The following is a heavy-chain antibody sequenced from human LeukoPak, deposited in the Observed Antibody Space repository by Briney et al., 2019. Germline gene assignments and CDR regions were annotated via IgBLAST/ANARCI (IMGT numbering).Heavy chain of an antibody. CDR1: GFTFSSYG. CDR2: ISYDGSNK. D-gene: IGHD3-22*01. J-gene: IGHJ5*02. Sequence: GRSLRLSCAAPGFTFSSYGMRCVRQAPGKGLEWVAVISYDGSNKYYADSVKGRFTISRDNSKTTLYLQMNSLRAEDKAVYYCAKDYDSSGYHSPYMDNWFDPWGEGTLVTVSS. CDR3: AKDYDSSGYHSPYMDNWFDP. V-gene: IGHV3-30*18.